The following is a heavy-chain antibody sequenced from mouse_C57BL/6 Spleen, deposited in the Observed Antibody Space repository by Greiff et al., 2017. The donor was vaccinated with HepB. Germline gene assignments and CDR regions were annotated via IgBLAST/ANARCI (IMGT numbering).Heavy chain of an antibody. CDR1: GFTFSSYA. CDR3: TRDELDYFDY. CDR2: ISSGGDYS. V-gene: IGHV5-9-1*02. Sequence: EVMLVESGEGLVKPGGSLKLSCAASGFTFSSYAMSWVRQTPEKRLEWVAYISSGGDYSYYADTVKGRFTISRDNARNTLYLQMSSLKSEDTAMYYCTRDELDYFDYWCQGTTLTVSS. J-gene: IGHJ2*01. D-gene: IGHD4-1*01.